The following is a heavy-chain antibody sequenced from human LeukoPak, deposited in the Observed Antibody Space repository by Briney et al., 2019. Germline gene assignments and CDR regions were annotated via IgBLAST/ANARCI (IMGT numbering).Heavy chain of an antibody. Sequence: QPGGSLRLSCAASGFTISSYWMSWVRQVPGKGLESLAHIKHDESETYYVDSVRGRFIISRDNAKNSLYLQMNSLRVEDTAVYHCARGPTDFDASDIWGHGTLVTVSS. J-gene: IGHJ3*02. CDR3: ARGPTDFDASDI. V-gene: IGHV3-7*01. CDR2: IKHDESET. CDR1: GFTISSYW.